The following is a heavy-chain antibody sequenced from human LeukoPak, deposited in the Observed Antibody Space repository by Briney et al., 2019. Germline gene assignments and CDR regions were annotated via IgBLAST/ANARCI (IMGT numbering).Heavy chain of an antibody. V-gene: IGHV4-59*12. CDR1: GGSISSYY. Sequence: SETLSLTCSVSGGSISSYYWSWIRQPPGKGLEWIGFIYYSGSTNYSPSLKSRVTISVDTSKNQFSLKLSSVSAADTAVYYCARVSSGGYFDDWGQGTLVSVSS. CDR3: ARVSSGGYFDD. J-gene: IGHJ4*02. D-gene: IGHD3-16*01. CDR2: IYYSGST.